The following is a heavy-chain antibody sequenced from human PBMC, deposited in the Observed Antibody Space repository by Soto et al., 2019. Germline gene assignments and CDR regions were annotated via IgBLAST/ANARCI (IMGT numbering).Heavy chain of an antibody. CDR1: GFTFSSYE. CDR2: ISSSGSTI. J-gene: IGHJ6*02. Sequence: VGSLRLSCAASGFTFSSYEMNWVRQAPGKGLEWVSYISSSGSTIYYADSVKGRFTISRDNAKNSLYLQMNSLRAEDTAVYYCASPLSSTSYYYYYGMDVWGQGTTVTVSS. V-gene: IGHV3-48*03. CDR3: ASPLSSTSYYYYYGMDV. D-gene: IGHD2-2*01.